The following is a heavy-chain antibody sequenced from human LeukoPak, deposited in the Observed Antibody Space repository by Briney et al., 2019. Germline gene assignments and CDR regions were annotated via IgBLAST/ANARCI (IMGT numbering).Heavy chain of an antibody. D-gene: IGHD6-19*01. J-gene: IGHJ4*02. CDR1: GFTFSGYW. CDR3: VKYSSGWYYPHFDF. CDR2: IKQDGSEK. V-gene: IGHV3-7*01. Sequence: GGSLRLSCAASGFTFSGYWMSWVRQSPGKGLRWVANIKQDGSEKYYVDSVKGRFTISRDNAKNSLYLQMNSLRAEDTAVYYCVKYSSGWYYPHFDFWGQGTLVTVSS.